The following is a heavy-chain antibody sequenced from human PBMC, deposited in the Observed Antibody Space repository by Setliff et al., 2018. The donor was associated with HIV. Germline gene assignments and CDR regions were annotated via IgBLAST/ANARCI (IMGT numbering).Heavy chain of an antibody. D-gene: IGHD2-2*01. J-gene: IGHJ4*02. Sequence: PGGSLRLSCSASGFTFSSNAMHWVRQAPGKGLEYVSSISSNGGSTYYADSVKGRFTISIDNSRNTLYLQMSSLRAEDTAVYYCAQNGQRYQMLIASWGQGTLVTVSS. CDR2: ISSNGGST. CDR1: GFTFSSNA. V-gene: IGHV3-64D*09. CDR3: AQNGQRYQMLIAS.